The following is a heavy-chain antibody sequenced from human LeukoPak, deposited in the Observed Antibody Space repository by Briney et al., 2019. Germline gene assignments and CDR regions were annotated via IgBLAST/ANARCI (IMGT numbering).Heavy chain of an antibody. D-gene: IGHD3-22*01. CDR3: ASYYDSSGYWNAFDI. J-gene: IGHJ3*02. Sequence: SETLSLTCTVSSGSISSYYWSWIRQPPGKGLEWIGYIYYSGSTNYNPSLKSRVTISVDTSKNQFSLKLSSVTAADTAVYYCASYYDSSGYWNAFDIWGQGTMVTVSS. CDR1: SGSISSYY. CDR2: IYYSGST. V-gene: IGHV4-59*01.